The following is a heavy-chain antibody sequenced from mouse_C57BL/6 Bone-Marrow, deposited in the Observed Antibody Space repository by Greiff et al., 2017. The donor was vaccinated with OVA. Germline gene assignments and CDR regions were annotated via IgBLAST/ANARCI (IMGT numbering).Heavy chain of an antibody. J-gene: IGHJ2*01. CDR2: ISSGGSYT. CDR3: ARQTYDCYYVNFDY. D-gene: IGHD2-3*01. CDR1: GFTFSSYG. V-gene: IGHV5-6*01. Sequence: EVLLVESGGDLVKPGGSLKLSCAASGFTFSSYGMSWVRQTPDKRLEWVATISSGGSYTYYPDSVKGRFTISRDNAKNTLYLQMSSLKSEDTAMYYCARQTYDCYYVNFDYWGQGTTLTVSS.